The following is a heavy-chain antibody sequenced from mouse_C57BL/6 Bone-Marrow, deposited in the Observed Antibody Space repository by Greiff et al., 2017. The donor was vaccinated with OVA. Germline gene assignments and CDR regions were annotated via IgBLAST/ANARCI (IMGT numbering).Heavy chain of an antibody. J-gene: IGHJ3*01. V-gene: IGHV1-64*01. Sequence: QVQLQQPGAELVKPGASVKLSCKASGYTFTSYWMHWVKQRPGQGLEWIGMIHPNSGSTNYNEKFKSKATLTVDKSSSTAYMQLSSLTSEDSAVYYCARAPSDPLFAYWGQGTLVTVSA. CDR2: IHPNSGST. CDR3: ARAPSDPLFAY. CDR1: GYTFTSYW.